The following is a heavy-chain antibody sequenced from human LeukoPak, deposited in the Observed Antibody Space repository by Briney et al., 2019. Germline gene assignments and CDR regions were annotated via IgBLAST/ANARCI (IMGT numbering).Heavy chain of an antibody. V-gene: IGHV3-53*01. Sequence: GGSLRLSCAVSGFTVSTNHMTWVRQAPGKGLEWVSVIYIDSNTYYTDSVKGRFTISRDNSKNTVFLQMNSLRAEDTAVYYCARDREVVTAKAQMDVWGKGTTVTVSS. J-gene: IGHJ6*04. CDR1: GFTVSTNH. CDR2: IYIDSNT. D-gene: IGHD2-21*02. CDR3: ARDREVVTAKAQMDV.